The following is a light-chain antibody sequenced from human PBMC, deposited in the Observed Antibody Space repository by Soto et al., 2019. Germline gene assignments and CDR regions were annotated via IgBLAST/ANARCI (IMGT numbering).Light chain of an antibody. J-gene: IGKJ1*01. V-gene: IGKV3-20*01. CDR3: HQYDISPPT. CDR2: GVS. CDR1: QSVSGSD. Sequence: EVVLTQSPGTLSLSPGERATLSCRASQSVSGSDLAWYQQKPGQAHRLLISGVSNRATGTPDRFSGSGSGTDFTLTISSLEPEDFAVFYWHQYDISPPTFGPGTKVES.